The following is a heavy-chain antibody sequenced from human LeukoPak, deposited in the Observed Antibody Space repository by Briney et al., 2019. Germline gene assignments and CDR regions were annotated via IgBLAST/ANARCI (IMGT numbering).Heavy chain of an antibody. J-gene: IGHJ5*02. CDR2: IIPIFGTA. CDR3: ASHCSGGSCYSGWFDP. V-gene: IGHV1-69*13. D-gene: IGHD2-15*01. CDR1: GVTFSSYA. Sequence: GASVKVSCKASGVTFSSYAISWVRQAPGQGLEWMGGIIPIFGTANYAQKFQGRVTITADESTSTAYMELSSLRSEDTAVYYCASHCSGGSCYSGWFDPWGQGTLVTVSS.